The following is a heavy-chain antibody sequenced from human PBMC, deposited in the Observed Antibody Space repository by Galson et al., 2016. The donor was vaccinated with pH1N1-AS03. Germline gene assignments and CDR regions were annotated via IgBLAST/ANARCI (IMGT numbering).Heavy chain of an antibody. CDR2: IYARDPDV. D-gene: IGHD2/OR15-2a*01. Sequence: QSGAEVKKPGESLRISCRASGFTFTNYWIGWVRQLPGKGLEWMGIIYARDPDVRYNPSFQGQVTFSVDESIDTAYMQWSSLRASDTAMYFCARHGEPSTLSAWFDPWGQGTLVTVSS. CDR3: ARHGEPSTLSAWFDP. CDR1: GFTFTNYW. J-gene: IGHJ5*02. V-gene: IGHV5-51*01.